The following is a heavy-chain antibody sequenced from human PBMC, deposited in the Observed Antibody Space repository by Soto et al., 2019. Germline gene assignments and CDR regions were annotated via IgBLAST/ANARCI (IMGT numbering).Heavy chain of an antibody. D-gene: IGHD1-26*01. J-gene: IGHJ5*02. V-gene: IGHV4-39*01. Sequence: QLQLHESGPGLVKPSETLSLTCAVSGDSISGYYWTWIRQPPGKGLEWVGSISYSGTTDYNPSLKSRVSLSVDTSKNQFSLKLTSVTAADTAVYYCARHRGATPVSWGQGTVVTASS. CDR1: GDSISGYY. CDR2: ISYSGTT. CDR3: ARHRGATPVS.